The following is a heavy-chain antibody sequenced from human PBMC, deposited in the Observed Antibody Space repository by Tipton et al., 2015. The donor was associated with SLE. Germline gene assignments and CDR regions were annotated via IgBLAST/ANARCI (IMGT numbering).Heavy chain of an antibody. Sequence: GSLRLSCAASGFTFSSYAMSWVRQAPGKGLEWVSAISGSGGSTYYADSVKGRFTISRDNSKNTLYLQMNSLRAEDSAVYYCAKSPLIGYCSGGSCYSDYWGQGTLVTVSS. J-gene: IGHJ4*02. V-gene: IGHV3-23*01. CDR2: ISGSGGST. CDR1: GFTFSSYA. CDR3: AKSPLIGYCSGGSCYSDY. D-gene: IGHD2-15*01.